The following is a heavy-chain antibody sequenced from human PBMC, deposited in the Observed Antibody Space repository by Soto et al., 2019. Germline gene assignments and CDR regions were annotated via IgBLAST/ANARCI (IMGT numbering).Heavy chain of an antibody. CDR2: IIPIFGTA. CDR3: ARDLPGIAAAGDYYYYGMDV. J-gene: IGHJ6*02. V-gene: IGHV1-69*13. Sequence: SVKVSCKASGGTLSSYAVSWVRQAPGQGLEWMGGIIPIFGTANYAQKFQGRVTITADESTCTAYMELSSLRSEDTAVYYCARDLPGIAAAGDYYYYGMDVWGQGTTVTVSS. CDR1: GGTLSSYA. D-gene: IGHD6-13*01.